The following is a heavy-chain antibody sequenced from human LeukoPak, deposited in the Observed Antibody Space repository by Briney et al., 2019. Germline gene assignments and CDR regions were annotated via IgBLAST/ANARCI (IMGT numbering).Heavy chain of an antibody. V-gene: IGHV3-23*01. Sequence: GGSLRLSCAASGFSVSSNYMTWVRQAPGRGLEWVVAISGSGSSTNLADSVKGRFTISRDNSKSTLYLQMNSLRAEDTAVYYCARAINVPNWNRTPYDYWGQGALVAVSS. CDR3: ARAINVPNWNRTPYDY. CDR2: ISGSGSST. D-gene: IGHD1-1*01. CDR1: GFSVSSNY. J-gene: IGHJ4*02.